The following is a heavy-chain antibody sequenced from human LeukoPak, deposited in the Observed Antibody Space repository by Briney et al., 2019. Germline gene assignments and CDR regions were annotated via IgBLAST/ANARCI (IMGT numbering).Heavy chain of an antibody. CDR3: ARIEYSSGWYHFDY. CDR1: GGSISSYY. J-gene: IGHJ4*02. CDR2: IYYSGST. Sequence: PSETLSLTCTVSGGSISSYYWSWIRQPPGKGLEWIGYIYYSGSTNYNPSLKSRVTISVDTSKNQFSLKLGSVTAADTAVYYRARIEYSSGWYHFDYWGQGTLVTVSS. D-gene: IGHD6-19*01. V-gene: IGHV4-59*01.